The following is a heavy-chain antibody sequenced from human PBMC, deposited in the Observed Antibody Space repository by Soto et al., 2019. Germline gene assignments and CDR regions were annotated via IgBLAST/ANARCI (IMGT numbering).Heavy chain of an antibody. CDR3: ARGGITMVRGVIIRRAYYYYGMDV. D-gene: IGHD3-10*01. Sequence: SVKVSCKASGGTFSSYAISWVRQAPGQGLEWMGGIIPIFGTANYAQKFQGRVTITADESTSTAYMELSSLRSEDTAVYYCARGGITMVRGVIIRRAYYYYGMDVWGQGTTVTAP. CDR2: IIPIFGTA. J-gene: IGHJ6*02. CDR1: GGTFSSYA. V-gene: IGHV1-69*13.